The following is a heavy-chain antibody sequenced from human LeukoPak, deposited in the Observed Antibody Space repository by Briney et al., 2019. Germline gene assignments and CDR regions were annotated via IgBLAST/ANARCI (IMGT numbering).Heavy chain of an antibody. J-gene: IGHJ5*02. Sequence: SETLSLTCAVYGGSFSGYYWCWIRQPPGKGLEWIGEINHGGSTNYNPSLQSRVTISVDTSKNHFSLRLSSVTAADTAVYYCASRKAIEKYNWFDPWGQGTLVTVSS. CDR3: ASRKAIEKYNWFDP. CDR2: INHGGST. V-gene: IGHV4-34*01. CDR1: GGSFSGYY.